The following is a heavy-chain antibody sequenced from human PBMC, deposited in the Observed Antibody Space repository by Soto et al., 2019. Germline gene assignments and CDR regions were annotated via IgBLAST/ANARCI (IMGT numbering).Heavy chain of an antibody. J-gene: IGHJ4*02. Sequence: EVQLVESGGGLIQPGGSLRLSCAVSGFTVSNNYMSWVRQAPGKGLEGVSVIYSGGYTAYGDSVKGRFTISRDNSKNTSYLQMKGRGAAVSAVFHGPAAPGGGGYWGQGTLVTVSS. CDR2: IYSGGYT. CDR3: PAAPGGGGY. D-gene: IGHD6-25*01. V-gene: IGHV3-53*01. CDR1: GFTVSNNY.